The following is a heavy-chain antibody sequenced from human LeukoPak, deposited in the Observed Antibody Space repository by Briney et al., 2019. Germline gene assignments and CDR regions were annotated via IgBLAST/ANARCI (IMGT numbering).Heavy chain of an antibody. CDR1: GGSISSGDYH. D-gene: IGHD3-10*01. CDR3: ARGYGSGSYYYGWFDP. V-gene: IGHV4-30-4*01. J-gene: IGHJ5*02. CDR2: IHDSGST. Sequence: PSETLSLTCTVSGGSISSGDYHWNWLRQPPGKGREWIGFIHDSGSTYYNPSLKSRVTISRDMSKKQFSLKLTSVTAADTAVYYCARGYGSGSYYYGWFDPWGQGTLVTVSS.